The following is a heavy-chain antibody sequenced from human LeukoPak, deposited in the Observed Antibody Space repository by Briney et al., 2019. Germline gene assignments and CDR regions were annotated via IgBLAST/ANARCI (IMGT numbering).Heavy chain of an antibody. CDR3: ARTPDYGKFDY. D-gene: IGHD4-17*01. V-gene: IGHV4-59*01. Sequence: PSETLSLTCTVSGGSISSYYWSWIRQPPGKGLEWIGYIYYSGSTNYNPSLKSRVTISVDTSKNQFSLKLSSVTAADTAVYYCARTPDYGKFDYWGQGTLVTVSS. CDR2: IYYSGST. CDR1: GGSISSYY. J-gene: IGHJ4*02.